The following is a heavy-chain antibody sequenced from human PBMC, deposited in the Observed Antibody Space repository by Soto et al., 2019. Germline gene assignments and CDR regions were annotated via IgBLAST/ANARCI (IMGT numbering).Heavy chain of an antibody. J-gene: IGHJ4*02. CDR2: ISGSGDST. D-gene: IGHD6-19*01. Sequence: EVQLLESGGGLVQPGGSLRLSCAASGFTFSGYDMNWVRQAPGKGLEWVSVISGSGDSTYYADSVKGRFTISRDNSKNTLYLQMNSLRAEDTAVYYCARRSSGWYFDYWGQGTLVTVSS. V-gene: IGHV3-23*01. CDR1: GFTFSGYD. CDR3: ARRSSGWYFDY.